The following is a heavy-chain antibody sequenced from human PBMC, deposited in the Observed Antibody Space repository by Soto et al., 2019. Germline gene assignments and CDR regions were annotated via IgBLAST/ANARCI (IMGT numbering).Heavy chain of an antibody. D-gene: IGHD3-10*01. Sequence: PVGSLRLSCAASGFTFTSYWMSWVRQAPGKGLEWVANIKQDGSEKYVVDSVKGRFTISRDNAKNSMYLQMSSLRVEDTAVYYCASPRGGYYYYGLDVWGQGTTATVSS. V-gene: IGHV3-7*01. J-gene: IGHJ6*02. CDR2: IKQDGSEK. CDR3: ASPRGGYYYYGLDV. CDR1: GFTFTSYW.